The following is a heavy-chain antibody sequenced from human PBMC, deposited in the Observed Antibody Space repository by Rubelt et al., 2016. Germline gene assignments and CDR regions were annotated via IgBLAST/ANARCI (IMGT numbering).Heavy chain of an antibody. J-gene: IGHJ5*02. V-gene: IGHV1-18*01. D-gene: IGHD6-13*01. CDR2: ISAYNGNT. CDR1: GYTFTSYG. CDR3: ASMYSSSWYRGWFDP. Sequence: QVQLVQSGAEVKKPGASVKVSCKASGYTFTSYGISWVRQAPGQGLEWMGWISAYNGNTNYAQKLQGRVTMPTDPSTSTAYMELRSLRSDDTAVYYCASMYSSSWYRGWFDPWGQGTLVTVSS.